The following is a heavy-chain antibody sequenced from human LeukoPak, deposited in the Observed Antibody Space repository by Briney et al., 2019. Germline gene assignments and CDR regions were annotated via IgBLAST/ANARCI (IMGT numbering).Heavy chain of an antibody. J-gene: IGHJ4*02. CDR3: ASLSLGHY. Sequence: GGSLRLSCAASGFTVSSNYMSWVRQAPGKGLEWVSVIYSGGSTYYADSVKGRFTISRDTSKNTLSLQMNSLRAEDTAVYYCASLSLGHYWGQGALVTVSS. D-gene: IGHD6-6*01. CDR2: IYSGGST. V-gene: IGHV3-53*01. CDR1: GFTVSSNY.